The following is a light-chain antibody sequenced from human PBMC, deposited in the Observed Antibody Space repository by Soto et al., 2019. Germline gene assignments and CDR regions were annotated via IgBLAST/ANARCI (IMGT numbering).Light chain of an antibody. CDR1: QSVSSSF. CDR3: QQYGSFWT. CDR2: GAS. V-gene: IGKV3-20*01. Sequence: EIVLTQSPGTLSLSPGERATLSCRASQSVSSSFLAWYQQKPGQAPRLLIYGASSRATGIPDRFSGSGSGTDFTLTISRLEPEDFAVYYCQQYGSFWTFGPGTKVDIK. J-gene: IGKJ3*01.